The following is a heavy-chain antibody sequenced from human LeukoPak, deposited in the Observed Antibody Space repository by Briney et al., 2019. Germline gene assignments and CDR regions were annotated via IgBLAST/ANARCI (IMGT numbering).Heavy chain of an antibody. D-gene: IGHD1-26*01. CDR1: GFTFSSYE. V-gene: IGHV3-48*03. Sequence: GGSLRLSCAASGFTFSSYEMNWVRQAPGKGLEWVSYISSSGSTIYYADSVKGRFTISRDNAKNSLYLQLNSLRAEDTAVYYCARSLVVGATYPYHWGQGTLVTVSS. CDR2: ISSSGSTI. CDR3: ARSLVVGATYPYH. J-gene: IGHJ5*02.